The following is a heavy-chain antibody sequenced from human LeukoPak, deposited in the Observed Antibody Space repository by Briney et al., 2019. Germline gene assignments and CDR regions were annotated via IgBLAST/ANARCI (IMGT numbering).Heavy chain of an antibody. Sequence: SETLSLTCAVYGGSFSTYYWNWIRQPPGKGLEWIGEINHSGGTNYSPSLKSRVTLSVDTSKNQFSLKLSSVTAADTAVYYCAIDTSGRSYWGQGTLVTVSS. CDR3: AIDTSGRSY. CDR2: INHSGGT. D-gene: IGHD6-19*01. V-gene: IGHV4-34*01. CDR1: GGSFSTYY. J-gene: IGHJ4*02.